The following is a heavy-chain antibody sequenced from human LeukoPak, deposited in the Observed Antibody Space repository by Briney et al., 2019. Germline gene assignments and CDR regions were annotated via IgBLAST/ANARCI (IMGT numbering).Heavy chain of an antibody. CDR2: IYYSGST. V-gene: IGHV4-59*01. D-gene: IGHD6-13*01. J-gene: IGHJ4*02. Sequence: SETLSLTCTVSGGSISSYYWSWIRQPPGKGLEWIGYIYYSGSTNYNPSLKSRVTISVDTSKYQFSLKLSSVTAADTAVYYCARAYAAAGTYYFDYWGQGTLVTVSS. CDR3: ARAYAAAGTYYFDY. CDR1: GGSISSYY.